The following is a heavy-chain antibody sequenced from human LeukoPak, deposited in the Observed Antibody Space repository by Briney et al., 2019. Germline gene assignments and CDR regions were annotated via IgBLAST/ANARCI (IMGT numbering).Heavy chain of an antibody. D-gene: IGHD3-10*01. V-gene: IGHV4-59*01. CDR3: ARSDYHNSGSHTVFDAFDI. Sequence: SETLSLTCTVSCGSISRYYWGWIRRPPGQGLEWIGYIDDSGNTNYNPSLKSQVTISVDKSKNQFSLKLSFVTAADTAMYYCARSDYHNSGSHTVFDAFDIWGQGTRVTVSS. J-gene: IGHJ3*02. CDR2: IDDSGNT. CDR1: CGSISRYY.